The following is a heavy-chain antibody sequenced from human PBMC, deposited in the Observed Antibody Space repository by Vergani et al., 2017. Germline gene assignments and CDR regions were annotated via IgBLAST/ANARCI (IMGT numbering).Heavy chain of an antibody. D-gene: IGHD3-10*01. CDR2: ISYDGTNK. J-gene: IGHJ6*02. Sequence: QVQLVESGGGVIQPGRSLRLSCAASGFTFGDHGFHWVRRPPGKGLEWVALISYDGTNKYYTNSVRGRFTISRDNAKSSLYLQMNSLRAEDTGVYYCARDRYYLGSGSYPYFYYYGLHVWGQGTAVTVSS. CDR3: ARDRYYLGSGSYPYFYYYGLHV. CDR1: GFTFGDHG. V-gene: IGHV3-30-3*01.